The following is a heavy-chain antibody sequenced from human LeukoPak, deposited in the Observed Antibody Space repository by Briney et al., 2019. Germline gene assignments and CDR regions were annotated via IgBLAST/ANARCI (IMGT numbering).Heavy chain of an antibody. CDR2: ISAYNGNT. J-gene: IGHJ6*02. CDR3: ARDGSPNYGYFAYGMDV. Sequence: ASVKVSCKASGYTFTSYGISWVRQAPGQGLEWMGWISAYNGNTNYAQKLQGRVTMTTDTSTSTAYMELRSLRSDDTAVYYCARDGSPNYGYFAYGMDVWGQGTTVTVSS. D-gene: IGHD5-24*01. CDR1: GYTFTSYG. V-gene: IGHV1-18*01.